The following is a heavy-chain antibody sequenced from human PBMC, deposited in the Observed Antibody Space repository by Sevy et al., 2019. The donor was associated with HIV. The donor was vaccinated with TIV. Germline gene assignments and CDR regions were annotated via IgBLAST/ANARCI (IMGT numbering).Heavy chain of an antibody. V-gene: IGHV1-69*13. Sequence: ASVKVSCKASGGTFSSYGISWVRQAPGQALEWMGGIIPILGTVNYAQKFQGRVTITADESTKTAYMELSSLRSEDTAVYYCARGGVNGWYYFDYWGQETLVTVSS. CDR3: ARGGVNGWYYFDY. CDR2: IIPILGTV. J-gene: IGHJ4*02. D-gene: IGHD6-19*01. CDR1: GGTFSSYG.